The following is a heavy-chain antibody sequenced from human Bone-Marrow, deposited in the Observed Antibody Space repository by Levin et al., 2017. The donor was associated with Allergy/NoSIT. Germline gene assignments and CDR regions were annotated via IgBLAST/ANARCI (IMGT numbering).Heavy chain of an antibody. CDR1: GASVTSATHY. J-gene: IGHJ4*02. V-gene: IGHV4-39*01. CDR3: ARLGGSGRFYYPYFHS. CDR2: INFRGST. D-gene: IGHD3-10*01. Sequence: SETLSLTCSVSGASVTSATHYWAWIHQAPGKGLEWIATINFRGSTLYDPSLKSRVTISLDTSKSRFSLKLTSVTAADTAVYYCARLGGSGRFYYPYFHSWGQGTLVTVSS.